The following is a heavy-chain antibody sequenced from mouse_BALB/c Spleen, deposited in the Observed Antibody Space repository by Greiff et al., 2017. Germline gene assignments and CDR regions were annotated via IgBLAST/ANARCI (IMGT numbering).Heavy chain of an antibody. D-gene: IGHD1-2*01. Sequence: EVKLMESGGGLVQPGGSLKLSCAASGFTFSSYGMSWVRQTPDKRLELVATINSNGGSTYYPDSVKGRFTISRDNAKNTLYLQMSSLKSEDTAMYYCAREEGYYGYYAMDYWGQGTSVTVSS. CDR1: GFTFSSYG. V-gene: IGHV5-6-3*01. CDR3: AREEGYYGYYAMDY. CDR2: INSNGGST. J-gene: IGHJ4*01.